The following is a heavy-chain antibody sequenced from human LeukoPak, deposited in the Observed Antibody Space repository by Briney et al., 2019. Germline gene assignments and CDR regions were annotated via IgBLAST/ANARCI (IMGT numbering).Heavy chain of an antibody. CDR2: IYYSGSI. J-gene: IGHJ3*02. Sequence: SSQTLSLTCTVSGGSISSGGYYWSWIRQHPGKGLEWIGYIYYSGSIYYNPSLKSRVTISVDTSKNQFSLKLSSVTAADTAVYYCARDRGDGNAFDIWGQGTMVTVSS. D-gene: IGHD2-21*02. CDR1: GGSISSGGYY. CDR3: ARDRGDGNAFDI. V-gene: IGHV4-31*03.